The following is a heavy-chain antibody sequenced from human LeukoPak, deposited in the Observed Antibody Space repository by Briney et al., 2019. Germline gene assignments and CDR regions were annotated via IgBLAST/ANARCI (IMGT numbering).Heavy chain of an antibody. Sequence: PGRSLRLSCGASGFXFSDYGMHWVRQAPGKGLEWVAVLSPHANYEYYADSVQGRFTISRDDSKNTVYLQMNSLRDEETAVYYCARDWIDRSLDYWGLGTLVTVSS. D-gene: IGHD2-2*03. V-gene: IGHV3-33*01. J-gene: IGHJ4*02. CDR3: ARDWIDRSLDY. CDR1: GFXFSDYG. CDR2: LSPHANYE.